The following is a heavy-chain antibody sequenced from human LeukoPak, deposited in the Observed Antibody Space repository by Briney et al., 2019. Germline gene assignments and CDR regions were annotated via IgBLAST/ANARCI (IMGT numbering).Heavy chain of an antibody. CDR2: IKQDESEK. CDR3: ARDHGYFSVDY. Sequence: GGSLRLSCAASGFTFSSYWMTWARQAPGKGLEWVANIKQDESEKYYGDSERGRFTISRDNAQNSLYLQMNSLRAEDTAVYYCARDHGYFSVDYWGQGTLVTVSS. J-gene: IGHJ4*02. V-gene: IGHV3-7*01. D-gene: IGHD3-22*01. CDR1: GFTFSSYW.